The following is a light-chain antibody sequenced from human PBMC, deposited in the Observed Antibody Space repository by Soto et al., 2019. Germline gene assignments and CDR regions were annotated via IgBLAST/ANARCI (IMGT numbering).Light chain of an antibody. CDR2: AAS. V-gene: IGKV1-39*01. CDR1: QSISSY. J-gene: IGKJ2*01. Sequence: IQMNQSPSSLSASVGDRVTITCRASQSISSYLNWYQQKPGKAPKLLIYAASSLQSGVPSRFSGSGSGTDFTLTISRLQPEDFATYYCQQSYSTPYTFGQGTKLEIK. CDR3: QQSYSTPYT.